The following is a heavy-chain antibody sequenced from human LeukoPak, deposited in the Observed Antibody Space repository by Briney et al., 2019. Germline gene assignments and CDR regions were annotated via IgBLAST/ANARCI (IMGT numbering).Heavy chain of an antibody. CDR1: GFTFSDYY. Sequence: GGSLRLSCAASGFTFSDYYMSWIRQAPGKGLEWVSYISSSGSTIYYADSVRGRFTVSRDNSKNTLYLQMNSLRAEDTAVYYCARGPAYGVRSDYLDFWGQGILVTVSS. J-gene: IGHJ4*02. D-gene: IGHD4/OR15-4a*01. CDR3: ARGPAYGVRSDYLDF. CDR2: ISSSGSTI. V-gene: IGHV3-11*04.